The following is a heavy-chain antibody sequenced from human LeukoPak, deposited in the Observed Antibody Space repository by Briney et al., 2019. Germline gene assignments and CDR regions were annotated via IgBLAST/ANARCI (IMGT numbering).Heavy chain of an antibody. CDR2: IYYDGNT. Sequence: PSETLSLTCTVSGGSISSYYWSWIRQPPGGGLEWIGYIYYDGNTNYSPSVKSQVTISVDMSKNQVSLRLSSVTADDTAVYYCARDQGISSDLDAFDIWGQGTMVTVSS. V-gene: IGHV4-59*01. CDR3: ARDQGISSDLDAFDI. CDR1: GGSISSYY. D-gene: IGHD3-10*01. J-gene: IGHJ3*02.